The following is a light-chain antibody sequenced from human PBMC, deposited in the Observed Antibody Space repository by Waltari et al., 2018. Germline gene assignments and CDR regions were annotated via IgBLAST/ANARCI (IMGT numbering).Light chain of an antibody. CDR1: SSDGGDYYY. V-gene: IGLV2-14*03. Sequence: QSVLTQPASVSGSPGQTITISCTGTSSDGGDYYYVSWYQQHPGIAPKVLIYDVSKRPSGVSNRFSGSKSGNTAFLTISGLQPEDEADYYCNSYTDTTWVFGGGTKLTVL. CDR2: DVS. J-gene: IGLJ3*02. CDR3: NSYTDTTWV.